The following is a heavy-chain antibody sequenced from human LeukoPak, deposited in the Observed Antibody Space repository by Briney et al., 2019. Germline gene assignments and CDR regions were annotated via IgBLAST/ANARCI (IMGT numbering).Heavy chain of an antibody. V-gene: IGHV3-48*01. CDR3: ARARGGWYGAAGYYFDY. J-gene: IGHJ4*02. CDR1: GFTFSSYG. Sequence: GGSLRLSCAASGFTFSSYGMHWVRQAPGKGLEWVSYISSSSSTIYYADSVKGRFTISRDNAKNSLYLQMNSLRAEDTAVYYCARARGGWYGAAGYYFDYWGQGTLVTVSS. CDR2: ISSSSSTI. D-gene: IGHD6-19*01.